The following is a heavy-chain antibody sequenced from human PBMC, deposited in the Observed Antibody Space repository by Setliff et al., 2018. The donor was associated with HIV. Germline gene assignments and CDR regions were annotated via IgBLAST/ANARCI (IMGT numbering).Heavy chain of an antibody. CDR3: ARARVDTAMVTHYYYYMGV. CDR1: GGSFTGYA. Sequence: SVKVSCKASGGSFTGYAITWVRQVPGQGLEAVGGIIPIYGTANYAQKFLGRLTITADESRATAYMELLSLRSEDTAVYYCARARVDTAMVTHYYYYMGVWGKGTTVTVSS. V-gene: IGHV1-69*13. J-gene: IGHJ6*03. CDR2: IIPIYGTA. D-gene: IGHD5-18*01.